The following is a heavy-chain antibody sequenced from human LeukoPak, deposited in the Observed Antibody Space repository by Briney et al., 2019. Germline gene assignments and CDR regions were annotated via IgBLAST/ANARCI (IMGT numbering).Heavy chain of an antibody. Sequence: GGSLRLSCAASGFTLSSYWMHWVRQTPGMGLVWVSRINSDGGSTSYADSVKGRFTISRDNAKNSLYLQMNSLRAEDTAVYYCAKDYYDSSGYYYTQEDAFDIWGQGTMVTVSS. CDR3: AKDYYDSSGYYYTQEDAFDI. CDR2: INSDGGST. J-gene: IGHJ3*02. D-gene: IGHD3-22*01. V-gene: IGHV3-74*01. CDR1: GFTLSSYW.